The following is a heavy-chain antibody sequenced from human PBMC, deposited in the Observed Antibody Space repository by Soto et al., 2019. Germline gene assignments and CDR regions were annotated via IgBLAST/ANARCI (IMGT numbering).Heavy chain of an antibody. J-gene: IGHJ4*02. CDR1: GFTFSTYG. Sequence: QVHLVESGGGVVQPGRSLRLSCAASGFTFSTYGMHWVRQAPGKGLEWVALIWNHGREDSYADSVKGRFTISRDNSKNTLYLQMNRLRADDKAVYYCVRGPWLVGDVTSFDYWGQGTLVTVSS. CDR2: IWNHGRED. D-gene: IGHD6-19*01. CDR3: VRGPWLVGDVTSFDY. V-gene: IGHV3-33*01.